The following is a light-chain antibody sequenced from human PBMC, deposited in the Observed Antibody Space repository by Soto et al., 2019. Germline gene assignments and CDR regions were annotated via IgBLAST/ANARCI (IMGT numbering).Light chain of an antibody. CDR1: SSDVGGYNY. CDR3: SSYTSSSTLVV. CDR2: DVS. Sequence: QSALTQPASVSGSPGQSITISCTGTSSDVGGYNYVSWYQQHPGKDPKLMIYDVSNRPSGVSNRFSGSKSGNTASLTISGLQDEDEADYYCSSYTSSSTLVVFGGGTKLTVL. V-gene: IGLV2-14*01. J-gene: IGLJ2*01.